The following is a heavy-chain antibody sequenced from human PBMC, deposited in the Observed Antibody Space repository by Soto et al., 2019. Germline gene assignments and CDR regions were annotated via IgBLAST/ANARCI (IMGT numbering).Heavy chain of an antibody. J-gene: IGHJ4*02. CDR2: ITDGGGSK. CDR1: GFTFSNYG. D-gene: IGHD2-2*01. V-gene: IGHV3-30*18. Sequence: GGSLRLSCAASGFTFSNYGMHWVRQAPGKGLEWVSVITDGGGSKYYADSVKGRFTISRDNSKNTLYLQMNSLRAEDTAVYYCANSKGDIVVVPAAKTGLSFDYWGQGTLVTVSS. CDR3: ANSKGDIVVVPAAKTGLSFDY.